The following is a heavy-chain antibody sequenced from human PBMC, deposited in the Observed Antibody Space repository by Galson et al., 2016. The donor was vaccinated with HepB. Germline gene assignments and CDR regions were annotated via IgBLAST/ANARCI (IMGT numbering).Heavy chain of an antibody. J-gene: IGHJ4*02. Sequence: SLRLSCAASGFTFSSYAMNWVRQAPWKGLEWVATIRGDGDYTNYADSVKGRFTISRDNSKNTLFLEMNSLRAEDTAIYYCAKDGGYSSGKYYPDYWGQGTLVTVSS. CDR2: IRGDGDYT. D-gene: IGHD3-10*01. CDR1: GFTFSSYA. V-gene: IGHV3-23*01. CDR3: AKDGGYSSGKYYPDY.